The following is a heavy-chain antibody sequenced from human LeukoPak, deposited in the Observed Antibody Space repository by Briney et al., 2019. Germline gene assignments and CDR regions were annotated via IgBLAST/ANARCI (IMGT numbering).Heavy chain of an antibody. D-gene: IGHD1-26*01. CDR2: VDPEDGET. Sequence: ASVKVSCKVSGYTFTDYYMHWVQQAPGKGLEWMGLVDPEDGETIYAEKFQGRVTITADTSTHTAYMELSSLRSEDTAVYYCATVSGSYYRVWGQGTLVTVSS. CDR3: ATVSGSYYRV. J-gene: IGHJ4*02. V-gene: IGHV1-69-2*01. CDR1: GYTFTDYY.